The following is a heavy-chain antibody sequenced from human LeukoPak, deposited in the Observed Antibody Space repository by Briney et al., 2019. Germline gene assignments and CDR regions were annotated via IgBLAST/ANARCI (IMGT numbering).Heavy chain of an antibody. CDR2: IYYSGST. Sequence: SQTLSLTCTVSGGSISSGDYYRSWIRQPPGKGLEWIGYIYYSGSTYYNPSLKSRVTISVDTSKNQFSLKLSSVTAADTAVYYCARVVVPAAIDYWGQGTLVTVSS. V-gene: IGHV4-30-4*01. CDR3: ARVVVPAAIDY. CDR1: GGSISSGDYY. D-gene: IGHD2-2*01. J-gene: IGHJ4*02.